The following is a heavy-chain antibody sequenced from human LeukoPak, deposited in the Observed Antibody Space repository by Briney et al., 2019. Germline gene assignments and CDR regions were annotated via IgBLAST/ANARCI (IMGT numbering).Heavy chain of an antibody. J-gene: IGHJ4*02. CDR3: AKDILLTAMIDY. V-gene: IGHV3-43*02. CDR1: GFTFDDYA. CDR2: ISGDGGST. D-gene: IGHD5-18*01. Sequence: GGSLRLSCAASGFTFDDYAMHWVRQAPGKGLEWVSLISGDGGSTYYADSVKGRFIISRDNSKNSPYLQMNSLRTEDTAPYYCAKDILLTAMIDYWGQGTLVTVSS.